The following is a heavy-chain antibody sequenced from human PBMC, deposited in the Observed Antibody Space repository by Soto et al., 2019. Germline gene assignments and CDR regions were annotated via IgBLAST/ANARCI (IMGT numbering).Heavy chain of an antibody. CDR3: ARDNVVVVGEPAYYGMDV. J-gene: IGHJ6*02. CDR2: INTDNGNT. V-gene: IGHV1-3*04. CDR1: GYSFTGYA. Sequence: GASVKVSCTASGYSFTGYAMHWVRHAPGQRLEWMGWINTDNGNTKYSQKFEGRVTITRDTSASTAYMELNSLRSEDTAVYYCARDNVVVVGEPAYYGMDVWGQGTTVTVSS. D-gene: IGHD2-15*01.